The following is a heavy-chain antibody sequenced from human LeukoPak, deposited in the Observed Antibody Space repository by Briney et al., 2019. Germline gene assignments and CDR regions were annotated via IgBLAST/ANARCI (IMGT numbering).Heavy chain of an antibody. V-gene: IGHV3-23*01. CDR2: ISGSGGST. D-gene: IGHD4-11*01. CDR1: GFTFSSYA. J-gene: IGHJ4*02. Sequence: GGSLRLSCAASGFTFSSYAMSWVRQAPGKGLEWVSAISGSGGSTYYEDSVKGRFTISRDNSKNTRYLQMNSLRAEDTAVYYCAKDIVTTGGYFDYWGQGTLVTVSS. CDR3: AKDIVTTGGYFDY.